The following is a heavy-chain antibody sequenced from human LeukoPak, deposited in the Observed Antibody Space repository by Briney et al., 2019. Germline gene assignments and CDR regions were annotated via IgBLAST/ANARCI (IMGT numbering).Heavy chain of an antibody. Sequence: ASVKDSCKASGYTFTSYYMYWVRQAPGQGLEWMGIINPSGGSTNYAQKFQGRVTVTRDTSTSTVYMELSSLRSEDTAVYYCAKGPRITLVRGGQWYYYMDVWGKGTTVTISS. CDR1: GYTFTSYY. CDR3: AKGPRITLVRGGQWYYYMDV. V-gene: IGHV1-46*01. CDR2: INPSGGST. J-gene: IGHJ6*03. D-gene: IGHD3-10*01.